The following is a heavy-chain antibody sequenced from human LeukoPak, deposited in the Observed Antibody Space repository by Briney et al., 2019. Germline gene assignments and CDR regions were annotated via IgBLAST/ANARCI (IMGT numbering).Heavy chain of an antibody. J-gene: IGHJ3*02. CDR3: ARGDYDSSGDDAFDI. Sequence: GASVKVSCKASGGTFSSYAISWVRQAPGQGLEWMGWINPNSGGTNYAQKFLGWVTMTRDTSISTAYMELSRLRSDDTAVYYCARGDYDSSGDDAFDIWGQGTMVTVSS. V-gene: IGHV1-2*04. CDR1: GGTFSSYA. CDR2: INPNSGGT. D-gene: IGHD3-22*01.